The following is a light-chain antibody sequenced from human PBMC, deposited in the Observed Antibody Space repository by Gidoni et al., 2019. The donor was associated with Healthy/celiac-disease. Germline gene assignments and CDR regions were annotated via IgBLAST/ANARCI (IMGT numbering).Light chain of an antibody. Sequence: QSALTHPPSASGSPGQSVTISCTGTSSAVGGYNYVSWYQQHPGKAPKLMISEVSKRPSGVPERFAGSKSGNTASLTVAGRKAEDEADYYCSSYAGSNRVFGGGTKLTVL. CDR3: SSYAGSNRV. V-gene: IGLV2-8*01. J-gene: IGLJ3*02. CDR2: EVS. CDR1: SSAVGGYNY.